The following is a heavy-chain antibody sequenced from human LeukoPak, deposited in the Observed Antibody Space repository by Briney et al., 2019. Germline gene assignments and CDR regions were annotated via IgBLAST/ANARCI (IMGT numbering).Heavy chain of an antibody. Sequence: PETLSLTCTVSGGFISSYYWSWIRQPPGKGLEWIGYIYTSGSTNYNPSLKSRVTISVDTSKNQFSLKLSSVTAADTAVYYCASLGSGYYYYMDVWGKGTTVTVSS. CDR3: ASLGSGYYYYMDV. V-gene: IGHV4-4*09. D-gene: IGHD3-10*01. CDR2: IYTSGST. CDR1: GGFISSYY. J-gene: IGHJ6*03.